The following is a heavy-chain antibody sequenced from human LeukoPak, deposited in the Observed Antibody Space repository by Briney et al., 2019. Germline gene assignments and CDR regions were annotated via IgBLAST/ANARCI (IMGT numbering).Heavy chain of an antibody. CDR3: ARCRVEMATITAVDY. D-gene: IGHD5-24*01. J-gene: IGHJ4*02. V-gene: IGHV1-3*01. Sequence: ASVKVSCKASGYTFTSYAMHWVRQAPGQRLEWMGWINAGNGNTKYSQKFQGRVTMTEDTSTDTAYMELSSLRSEDTAVYYCARCRVEMATITAVDYWGQGTLVTVSS. CDR2: INAGNGNT. CDR1: GYTFTSYA.